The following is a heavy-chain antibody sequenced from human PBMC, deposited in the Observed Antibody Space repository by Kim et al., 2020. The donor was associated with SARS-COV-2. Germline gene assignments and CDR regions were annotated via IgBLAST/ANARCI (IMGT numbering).Heavy chain of an antibody. V-gene: IGHV4-31*02. CDR3: ARDRDGVGNY. Sequence: STSSSPSPESRVTISVDTSKNQFSLKLSSVTAADTAVYYCARDRDGVGNYWGQGTLVTVSS. D-gene: IGHD2-8*01. J-gene: IGHJ4*02. CDR2: ST.